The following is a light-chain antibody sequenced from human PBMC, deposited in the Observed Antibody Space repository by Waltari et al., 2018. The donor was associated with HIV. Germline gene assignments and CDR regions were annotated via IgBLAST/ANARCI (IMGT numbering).Light chain of an antibody. CDR2: EVT. CDR3: SSYTRRGTVV. CDR1: SSDLGYYDY. V-gene: IGLV2-14*01. Sequence: QSALTQPASASGSPGQSIALPCTASSSDLGYYDYFSWYPLYPGQAPKALIYEVTSRPSGTSSRFSGSKSATTAFLAISKLQTDDEADYFCSSYTRRGTVVFGGGTRLTVL. J-gene: IGLJ2*01.